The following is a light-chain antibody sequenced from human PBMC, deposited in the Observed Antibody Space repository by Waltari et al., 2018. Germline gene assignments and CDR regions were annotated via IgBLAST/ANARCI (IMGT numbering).Light chain of an antibody. CDR2: KAS. CDR3: QQYNSYSR. CDR1: QSISSW. Sequence: DIQMTQSPSTLPASVGDRVTITCRASQSISSWLAWYQQKPGKAPKLLIYKASSLESGVPSRFSGSGSGTEFTLTISSLQPDDFATYYCQQYNSYSRFGQGTKLEIK. J-gene: IGKJ2*03. V-gene: IGKV1-5*03.